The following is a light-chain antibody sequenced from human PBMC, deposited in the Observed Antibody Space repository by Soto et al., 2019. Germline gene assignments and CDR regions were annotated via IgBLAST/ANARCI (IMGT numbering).Light chain of an antibody. CDR1: QTISDNY. J-gene: IGKJ2*01. V-gene: IGKV3-20*01. Sequence: EIVLTQSPGTLSLSPGERATLSCRASQTISDNYLAWYQQKPGQAPRLLIYGASSRATGIPDRFSGSGSGTDFTLTISRLEPEDFAVYCCQHYGTSPYTFGQGTKLEIK. CDR3: QHYGTSPYT. CDR2: GAS.